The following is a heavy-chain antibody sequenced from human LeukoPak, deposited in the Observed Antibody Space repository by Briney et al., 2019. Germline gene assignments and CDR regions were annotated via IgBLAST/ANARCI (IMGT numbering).Heavy chain of an antibody. V-gene: IGHV3-48*02. CDR2: ISGSYSTI. D-gene: IGHD1-26*01. CDR1: GFTLSSYW. J-gene: IGHJ4*02. CDR3: ARDRWSGSYFDY. Sequence: GGSLRLSCAASGFTLSSYWMSWLRQAPGKGLEWLSYISGSYSTIYYADSVKGRFTISRDNAENSLYLQMNSLRDEDTAVYYCARDRWSGSYFDYWGQGTLVTVSS.